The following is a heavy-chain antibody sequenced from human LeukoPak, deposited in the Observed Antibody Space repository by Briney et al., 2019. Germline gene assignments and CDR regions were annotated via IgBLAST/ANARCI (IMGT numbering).Heavy chain of an antibody. D-gene: IGHD4-23*01. V-gene: IGHV5-51*01. CDR3: ARHMTTVISPFDY. Sequence: GESLKISCKVSGYSFPSYWIGWVRQMPGKGLEWMGIIYPGDSDTRYSPSFQGQVTISADRSTSTAYLQWSSLKASDTAMYYCARHMTTVISPFDYWGQGSLVTVSS. CDR1: GYSFPSYW. J-gene: IGHJ4*02. CDR2: IYPGDSDT.